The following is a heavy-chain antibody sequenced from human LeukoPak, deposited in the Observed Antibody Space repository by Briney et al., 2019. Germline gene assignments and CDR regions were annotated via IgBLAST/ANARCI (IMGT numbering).Heavy chain of an antibody. V-gene: IGHV4-59*08. CDR1: GGSISSYY. D-gene: IGHD3-10*01. J-gene: IGHJ4*02. CDR3: ARSIWFGELLPDY. CDR2: IYYSGST. Sequence: SETLSLTCTVSGGSISSYYWSWIRQPPGKGLEWIGYIYYSGSTNYNPSLKSRVTISVDTSTNQFSLKLSSVTAADTAVYYCARSIWFGELLPDYWGQGTLVTVPS.